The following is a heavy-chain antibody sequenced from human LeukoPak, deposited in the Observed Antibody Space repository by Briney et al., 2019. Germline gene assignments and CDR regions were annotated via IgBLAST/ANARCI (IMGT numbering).Heavy chain of an antibody. CDR3: ARLGGSQFADWYFDL. J-gene: IGHJ2*01. CDR1: GGSFSGYY. D-gene: IGHD3-16*01. Sequence: SETLSLTCAVYGGSFSGYYWSWIRQPPGKGLEWIGEINHSGSTNYNPYLKSRVTISVDTSKNQFSLKLSSVTAADTAVYYCARLGGSQFADWYFDLWGRGTLVTVSS. V-gene: IGHV4-34*01. CDR2: INHSGST.